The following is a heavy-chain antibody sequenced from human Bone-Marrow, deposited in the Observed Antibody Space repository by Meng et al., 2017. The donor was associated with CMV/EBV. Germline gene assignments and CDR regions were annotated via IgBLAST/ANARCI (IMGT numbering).Heavy chain of an antibody. Sequence: ASVKVSCKASGYTFTSYDINWVRQATGQGLEWMGWMNPNSGNTGYAQKFQGRVTMSVDTSKNQFSLKVTSVTAADTAVYYCARDFINMVRGVIVYYYGMDVWGQGTTVTVSS. D-gene: IGHD3-10*01. CDR2: MNPNSGNT. CDR3: ARDFINMVRGVIVYYYGMDV. V-gene: IGHV1-8*01. CDR1: GYTFTSYD. J-gene: IGHJ6*02.